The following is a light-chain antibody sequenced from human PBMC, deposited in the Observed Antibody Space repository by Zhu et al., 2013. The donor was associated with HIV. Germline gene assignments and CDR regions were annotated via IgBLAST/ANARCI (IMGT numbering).Light chain of an antibody. CDR1: QAITNY. J-gene: IGKJ2*01. Sequence: DIQMTQSPSAMSAFVGDRVTITCRASQAITNYLAWFQQKPGRVPKRLIYFATTLQSGVPSRFSGSGSGTDFTLTISSLQSEDFATYYCQQYYDFPYTFGQGTKLEIK. CDR2: FAT. CDR3: QQYYDFPYT. V-gene: IGKV1-17*03.